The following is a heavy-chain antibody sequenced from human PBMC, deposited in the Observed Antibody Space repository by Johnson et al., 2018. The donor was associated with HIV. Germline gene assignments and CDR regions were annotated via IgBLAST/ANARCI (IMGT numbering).Heavy chain of an antibody. CDR3: TTGYTTSSPNAFDI. J-gene: IGHJ3*02. Sequence: QEQLEESGGGVVQPGRSLRLSCAASGFTFSSYGMHWVRQAPGKGLEWVAVISYDGSNKYYADSVKGRFTISRDDAKDTLYLQMNSLKTEDTALYYCTTGYTTSSPNAFDIWGQGSMVTVSS. CDR1: GFTFSSYG. V-gene: IGHV3-30*03. D-gene: IGHD6-6*01. CDR2: ISYDGSNK.